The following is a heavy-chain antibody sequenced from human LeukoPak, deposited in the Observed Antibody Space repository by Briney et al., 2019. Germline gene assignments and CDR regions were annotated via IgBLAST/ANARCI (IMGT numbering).Heavy chain of an antibody. V-gene: IGHV3-74*01. CDR1: GFTFNSHW. CDR2: INGDGSST. J-gene: IGHJ3*02. CDR3: VRELGAFDI. Sequence: PGGSLRLSCAASGFTFNSHWMHWVRQAPGKGLLWVSGINGDGSSTSNEDSVKGRFTISRDNAKNMLYLQMNSLGAEDTAVYYCVRELGAFDIWGQGTMVTVSS.